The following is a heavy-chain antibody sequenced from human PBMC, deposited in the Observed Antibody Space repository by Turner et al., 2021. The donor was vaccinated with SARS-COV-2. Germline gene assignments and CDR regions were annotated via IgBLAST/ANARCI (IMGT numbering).Heavy chain of an antibody. V-gene: IGHV3-30-3*01. Sequence: QVQLVESGGGVVQPGRSLRLSCAASGFTFSTYAIHWVRQAPGKGLEWVALISYDGSYKYYADSVKGRFTISRDNSKNTLYLQMNSLRAEDTAVYYCARDREDCSSSSCYEAYWGQGTLVTVSS. D-gene: IGHD2-2*01. CDR1: GFTFSTYA. J-gene: IGHJ4*02. CDR2: ISYDGSYK. CDR3: ARDREDCSSSSCYEAY.